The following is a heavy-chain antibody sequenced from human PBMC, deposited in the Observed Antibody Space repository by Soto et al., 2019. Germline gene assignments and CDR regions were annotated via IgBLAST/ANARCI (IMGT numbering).Heavy chain of an antibody. D-gene: IGHD4-4*01. CDR1: GFTFDDYS. V-gene: IGHV3-43*01. Sequence: EVQLVESGGVVVQPGGSLRLSCAASGFTFDDYSMHWVRQAPGKGLEWVSLISWDGGSTYYADSVKGRFTISRDNSKNSLYLQMNSLTTEDTAFYYCGKDGAVSDYTKPDYWGQGALVTVSS. J-gene: IGHJ4*02. CDR2: ISWDGGST. CDR3: GKDGAVSDYTKPDY.